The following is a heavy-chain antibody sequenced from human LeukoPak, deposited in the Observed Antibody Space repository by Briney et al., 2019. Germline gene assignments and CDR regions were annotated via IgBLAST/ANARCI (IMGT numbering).Heavy chain of an antibody. D-gene: IGHD3-10*01. Sequence: SETLSLTCTVSGGSVSSGSYYWSWIRQPPGKGLEWIGYISYNGYTNYNPSLNSRVTMSVDTSKSQFSLRLSSVTASDTAVYYCARHLDYYGSGSYEFWGQGTLVTVSS. CDR3: ARHLDYYGSGSYEF. CDR2: ISYNGYT. J-gene: IGHJ4*02. V-gene: IGHV4-61*01. CDR1: GGSVSSGSYY.